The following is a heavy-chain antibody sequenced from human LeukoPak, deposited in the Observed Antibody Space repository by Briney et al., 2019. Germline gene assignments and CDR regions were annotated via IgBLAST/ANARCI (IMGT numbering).Heavy chain of an antibody. CDR3: ARGRSSGWYMFDY. V-gene: IGHV3-53*01. D-gene: IGHD6-19*01. J-gene: IGHJ4*02. CDR1: GFTVSSNY. CDR2: IYSGGST. Sequence: PGGSLRLSCAASGFTVSSNYMSWVRQAPGKGLEWVSIIYSGGSTFYADSVKGRFTISRDNSKNTLYLQMNSLRAEDTAVYYCARGRSSGWYMFDYWGQGTLVTVSS.